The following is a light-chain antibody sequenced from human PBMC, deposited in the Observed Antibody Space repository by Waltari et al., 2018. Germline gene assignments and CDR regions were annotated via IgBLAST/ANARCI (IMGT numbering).Light chain of an antibody. CDR3: QSYDSNNPWV. V-gene: IGLV6-57*03. J-gene: IGLJ3*02. CDR2: GDD. CDR1: SGSIASNY. Sequence: NFMLAQPHSVSESPGKTVTVSCTRSSGSIASNYVQWPQQRPGSAPTTVIYGDDQRPPGGPDRFSGSIDSSSNSASLSISGLKTEDEADYYCQSYDSNNPWVFGGGTKLTVL.